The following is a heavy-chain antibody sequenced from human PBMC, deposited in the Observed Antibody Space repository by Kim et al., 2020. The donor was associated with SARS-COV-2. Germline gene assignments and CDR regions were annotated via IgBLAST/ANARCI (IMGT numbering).Heavy chain of an antibody. CDR2: N. V-gene: IGHV6-1*01. Sequence: NDFAICVKGRITINADTSKNQFSLQLDSVTPEDTAVYYCARGWLRDNGMDVWGQGTTVTVSS. CDR3: ARGWLRDNGMDV. D-gene: IGHD6-19*01. J-gene: IGHJ6*02.